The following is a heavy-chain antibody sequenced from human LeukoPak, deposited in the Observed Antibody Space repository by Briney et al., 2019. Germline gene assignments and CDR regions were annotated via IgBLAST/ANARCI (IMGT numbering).Heavy chain of an antibody. D-gene: IGHD6-6*01. V-gene: IGHV1-2*02. Sequence: ASVKVSCKASGYTFTGYFMHWVRQAPGQGLEWVGLINPNSGGTNYAQKFQGRVTMTRDTSISTAYMELSRLRSDDTAVYYCARNLIAARPRFDYWGQGTLVTVSS. CDR1: GYTFTGYF. CDR2: INPNSGGT. J-gene: IGHJ4*02. CDR3: ARNLIAARPRFDY.